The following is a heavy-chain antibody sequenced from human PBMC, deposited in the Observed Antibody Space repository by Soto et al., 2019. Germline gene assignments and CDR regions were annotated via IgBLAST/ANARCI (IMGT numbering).Heavy chain of an antibody. CDR2: INHSGST. CDR1: GGSFSGYY. V-gene: IGHV4-34*01. CDR3: ARDGYSSGYYYYYGMDV. J-gene: IGHJ6*02. D-gene: IGHD3-22*01. Sequence: KPSETLSLTCAVYGGSFSGYYWTWIRQPPGTGLEWIGEINHSGSTNYNPSLKSRVTISVDTSKNQFSLKLTSVTAADTAVYYCARDGYSSGYYYYYGMDVWGQGTTVTVSS.